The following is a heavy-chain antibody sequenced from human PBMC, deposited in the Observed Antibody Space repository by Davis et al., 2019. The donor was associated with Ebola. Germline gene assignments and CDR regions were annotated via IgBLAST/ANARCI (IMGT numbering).Heavy chain of an antibody. CDR2: IYYTGSA. CDR3: AERGGSV. J-gene: IGHJ4*02. D-gene: IGHD3-16*01. V-gene: IGHV4-59*11. Sequence: PSETLSLTCTVSGVSISRHYWSWIRQPPGKSLEWIGSIYYTGSAYYNSSLNSRVPISVDTSKTQFSLKLSSVTAADTAMYYCAERGGSVWGQGTLVTVSS. CDR1: GVSISRHY.